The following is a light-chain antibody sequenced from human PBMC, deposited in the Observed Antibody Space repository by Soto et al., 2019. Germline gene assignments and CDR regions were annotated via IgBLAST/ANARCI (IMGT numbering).Light chain of an antibody. CDR1: QXLVQIXXXXX. Sequence: DIVMNQTPLASPVTLVQAASISCTSCQXLVQIXXXXXXRWYQQRPGQPPRLLIYKVSDRFSGVPDRFSGSGAGTDFTLTISRVEAEDVGVYYCMQATQSHWTFGQGTKVDIK. CDR2: KVS. J-gene: IGKJ1*01. CDR3: MQATQSHWT. V-gene: IGKV2-24*01.